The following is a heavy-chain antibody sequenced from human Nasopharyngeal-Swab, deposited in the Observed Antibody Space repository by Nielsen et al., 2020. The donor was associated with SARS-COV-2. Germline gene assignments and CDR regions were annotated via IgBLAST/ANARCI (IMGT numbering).Heavy chain of an antibody. CDR3: ARHPHYYDSSGYRGMDV. D-gene: IGHD3-22*01. Sequence: GESLKISCKGSGYSFSSYWIGWVRQMPGKGLEWMGIMYPRDSDTRYSPSFQGQVTISADKSISTAYLQWSSLKASDTAMYYCARHPHYYDSSGYRGMDVWGQGTTVTVSS. CDR2: MYPRDSDT. CDR1: GYSFSSYW. V-gene: IGHV5-51*01. J-gene: IGHJ6*02.